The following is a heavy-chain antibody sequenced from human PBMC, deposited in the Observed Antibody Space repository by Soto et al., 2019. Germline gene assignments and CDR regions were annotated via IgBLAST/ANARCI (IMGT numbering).Heavy chain of an antibody. Sequence: ASVKVSCKASGGTFSSYAISCVRQAPGQGLEWMGGIIPIFGTANYAQKFQGRVTITADESTSTAYMELSSLRSEDTAVYYCARQRMVRPPDYYGAGSQTSFYGMDVWG. J-gene: IGHJ6*02. CDR2: IIPIFGTA. V-gene: IGHV1-69*13. CDR1: GGTFSSYA. CDR3: ARQRMVRPPDYYGAGSQTSFYGMDV. D-gene: IGHD3-10*01.